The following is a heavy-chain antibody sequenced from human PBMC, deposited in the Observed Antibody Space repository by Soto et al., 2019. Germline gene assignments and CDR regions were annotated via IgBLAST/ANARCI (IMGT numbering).Heavy chain of an antibody. CDR1: GYSFTSNW. D-gene: IGHD2-15*01. Sequence: PGESLKISCQGSGYSFTSNWIGWVRQMPGKGLEWMGIINPADSDIKYSPSFQGHVTISADKSISTAYLQWSSLKASDTAMYYCARIYCSGGSCYYGMDVWGQGTTVTVSS. J-gene: IGHJ6*02. CDR3: ARIYCSGGSCYYGMDV. CDR2: INPADSDI. V-gene: IGHV5-51*01.